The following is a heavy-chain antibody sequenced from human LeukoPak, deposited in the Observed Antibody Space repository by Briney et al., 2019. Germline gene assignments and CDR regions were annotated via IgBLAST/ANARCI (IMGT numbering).Heavy chain of an antibody. D-gene: IGHD2-15*01. CDR2: INHSGST. J-gene: IGHJ6*03. CDR1: GGSFSGYY. Sequence: SETLSLTCAVYGGSFSGYYWGWIRQPPGKGLEWIGEINHSGSTNYNPSLKSRVTISVDTSKNQFSLKLSSVTAADTAVYYCARGVVANYYYYYYMDVWGKGTTVTVSS. V-gene: IGHV4-34*01. CDR3: ARGVVANYYYYYYMDV.